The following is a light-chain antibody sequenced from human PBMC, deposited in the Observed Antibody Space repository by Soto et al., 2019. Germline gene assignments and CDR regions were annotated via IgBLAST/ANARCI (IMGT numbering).Light chain of an antibody. J-gene: IGKJ1*01. CDR1: QSVSSN. CDR3: QQYNNWPLT. Sequence: EIVMTQSPATLSVSPGERAALSCRASQSVSSNLAWYQQKAGQAPRLLIFGASTRATGIPARFSGSAPGTEFTLTISSLQSEDFAVYYCQQYNNWPLTFGQGTKVAIK. V-gene: IGKV3-15*01. CDR2: GAS.